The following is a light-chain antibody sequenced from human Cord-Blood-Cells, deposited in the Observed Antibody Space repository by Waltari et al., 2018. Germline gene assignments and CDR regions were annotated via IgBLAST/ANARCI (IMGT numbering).Light chain of an antibody. J-gene: IGLJ1*01. CDR3: SSYTSSSTRV. Sequence: QSALTQPASVSGSPGQPITISCPGTSSAAGGYNYVSWYQQHPGKAPKLMIYDVSNRPSGVSNRFSGSKSGNTASLTISGLQAEDEADYYCSSYTSSSTRVFGTGTKVTVL. V-gene: IGLV2-14*01. CDR1: SSAAGGYNY. CDR2: DVS.